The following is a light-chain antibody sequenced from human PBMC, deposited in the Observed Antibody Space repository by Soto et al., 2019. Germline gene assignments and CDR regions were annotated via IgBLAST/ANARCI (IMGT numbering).Light chain of an antibody. CDR3: CSYAGSSTVV. CDR2: EGS. J-gene: IGLJ2*01. Sequence: QSALTQPASVSGSPGQSITISCTGTSSDVGSYNLVSWYQQHPGKAPKLMIYEGSKRPSGVSNRFSGSKSGNTASLTISGIQAEDEADYYCCSYAGSSTVVFGGATKLTVL. V-gene: IGLV2-23*01. CDR1: SSDVGSYNL.